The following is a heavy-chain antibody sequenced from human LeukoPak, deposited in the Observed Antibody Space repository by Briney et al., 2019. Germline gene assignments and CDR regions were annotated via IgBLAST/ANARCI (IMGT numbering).Heavy chain of an antibody. Sequence: GGSLRLSCAASGFTFSDYAMNWVRQAPGKGLEWVSVISGSGDITLYADSVKGRFTISRDNSKNTLYLQMNSLRAEDTAVYYCAKDSSSGWFGTYYFDYWGQGTLVTVSS. CDR3: AKDSSSGWFGTYYFDY. D-gene: IGHD6-19*01. CDR1: GFTFSDYA. J-gene: IGHJ4*02. CDR2: ISGSGDIT. V-gene: IGHV3-23*01.